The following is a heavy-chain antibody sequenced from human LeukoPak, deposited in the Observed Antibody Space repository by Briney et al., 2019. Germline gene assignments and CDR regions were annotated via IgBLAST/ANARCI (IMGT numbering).Heavy chain of an antibody. CDR3: ARGLGDYNTDWFPVSGY. Sequence: PSQTLSLTCTVSGGSISSGSYYWSWIRQPAGKGLEWIGRIYTSGSTNYNPSLKSRVTISVDTSKNQFSLKLSSVTAADTAIYYCARGLGDYNTDWFPVSGYWGQGTPVTVSS. D-gene: IGHD3-9*01. V-gene: IGHV4-61*02. CDR2: IYTSGST. J-gene: IGHJ4*02. CDR1: GGSISSGSYY.